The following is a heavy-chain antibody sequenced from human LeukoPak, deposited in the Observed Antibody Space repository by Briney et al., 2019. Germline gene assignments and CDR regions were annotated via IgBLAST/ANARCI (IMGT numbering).Heavy chain of an antibody. V-gene: IGHV1-18*01. CDR3: ARDYYYDSGGYYAGFDY. J-gene: IGHJ4*02. CDR1: GYTFTSYF. CDR2: INEDNSHT. D-gene: IGHD3-22*01. Sequence: ASVKVSCKASGYTFTSYFITWVRRAPGQGLEWMGWINEDNSHTNYAQKLQGRVTMSVDTSKNQFSLRLSSVTAADTAVYYCARDYYYDSGGYYAGFDYWGQGTLVTVSS.